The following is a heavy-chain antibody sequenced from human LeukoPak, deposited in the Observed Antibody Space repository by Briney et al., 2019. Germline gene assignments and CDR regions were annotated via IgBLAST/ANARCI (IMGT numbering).Heavy chain of an antibody. Sequence: SETLSLTCTVSGGSISSYYWSWIRQPPGKGLEWIGYIYYSGSTNYNPSLKSRVTISVDTSKNQFSLKLSSVTAADTAVYYCATYCSSTSCYEPSDAFDIWGQGTMVTVSS. V-gene: IGHV4-59*01. J-gene: IGHJ3*02. CDR1: GGSISSYY. D-gene: IGHD2-2*01. CDR3: ATYCSSTSCYEPSDAFDI. CDR2: IYYSGST.